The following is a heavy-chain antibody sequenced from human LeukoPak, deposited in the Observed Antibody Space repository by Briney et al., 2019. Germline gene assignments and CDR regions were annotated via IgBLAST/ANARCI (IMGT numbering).Heavy chain of an antibody. J-gene: IGHJ5*02. CDR1: GGSFSGYY. CDR2: IYHSGST. CDR3: ARDRSNWNYVMGNWFDP. Sequence: SETLSLTCAVYGGSFSGYYWSWIRQPPGKGLEWIGEIYHSGSTNYNPSLKSRVTISVDTSKNQFSLKLSSVTAADTAVYYCARDRSNWNYVMGNWFDPWGQGTLVTVSS. V-gene: IGHV4-34*01. D-gene: IGHD1-7*01.